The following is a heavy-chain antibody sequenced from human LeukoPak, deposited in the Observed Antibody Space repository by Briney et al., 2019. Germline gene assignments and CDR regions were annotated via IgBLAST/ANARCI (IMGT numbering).Heavy chain of an antibody. V-gene: IGHV1-18*01. Sequence: GASVKVSCKASGGTFSSYAISWVRQAPGQGLEWMGWISAYNGNTNYAQKLQGRVTMTTDTSTSTAYMELRSLRSDDTAVYYCATAAIDDFDYWGQGTLVTVSS. CDR2: ISAYNGNT. CDR3: ATAAIDDFDY. J-gene: IGHJ4*02. CDR1: GGTFSSYA. D-gene: IGHD2-2*01.